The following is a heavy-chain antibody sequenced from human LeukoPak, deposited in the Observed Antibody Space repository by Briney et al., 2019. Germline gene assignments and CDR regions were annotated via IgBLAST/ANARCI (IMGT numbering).Heavy chain of an antibody. CDR1: GGSISSGGYY. Sequence: SETLSLTCAVSGGSISSGGYYWSWIRQPPGKGLEWIGYIYHSGSTYYNPSLKSRVTISVDTSKNQFSLKLSSVTAADTAVYYCARDSSGWLIDYWGQGTLVTVSS. J-gene: IGHJ4*02. CDR2: IYHSGST. D-gene: IGHD6-19*01. V-gene: IGHV4-30-2*01. CDR3: ARDSSGWLIDY.